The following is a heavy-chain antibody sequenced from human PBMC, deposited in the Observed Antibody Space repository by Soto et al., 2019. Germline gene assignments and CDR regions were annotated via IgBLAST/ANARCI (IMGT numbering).Heavy chain of an antibody. CDR3: AKGGRQWLVTSDFNY. V-gene: IGHV3-30*18. Sequence: SLRLSCAASGFTFSDYAMHWVRQAPGKGLEWVAVVSHDGRNTHYADSVKGRFTISRDSYKNTVSLEMTSLRAEDTAVYYCAKGGRQWLVTSDFNYWGQGALVTVSS. J-gene: IGHJ4*02. CDR1: GFTFSDYA. CDR2: VSHDGRNT. D-gene: IGHD6-19*01.